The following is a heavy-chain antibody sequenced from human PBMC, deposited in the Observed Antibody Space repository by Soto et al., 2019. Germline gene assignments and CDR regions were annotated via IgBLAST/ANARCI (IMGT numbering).Heavy chain of an antibody. CDR3: AKSDCSGGSCYFPFDC. J-gene: IGHJ4*02. CDR2: ISGSGGRT. V-gene: IGHV3-23*01. D-gene: IGHD2-15*01. CDR1: GFTFSNYG. Sequence: EVQVLESGGGLVQPGGSLRLSCAASGFTFSNYGMSWVRQAPGKGLEWVSSISGSGGRTYYADSVKGRFTISSDNSKNTLYLQTDSLRAEDTAFYYCAKSDCSGGSCYFPFDCWGQGTLVTVSS.